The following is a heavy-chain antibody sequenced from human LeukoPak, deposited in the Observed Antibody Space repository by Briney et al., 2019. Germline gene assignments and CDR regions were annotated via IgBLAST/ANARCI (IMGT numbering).Heavy chain of an antibody. D-gene: IGHD6-19*01. Sequence: QTSETLSLTCTVSGGSISSYYWSWIRQPPGKGLEWIGYIYYSGSTNYNPSLKSRVTISVDTSKNQFSLRLSSVTAADTAVYYCAAEGSSGFDYWGQGTLVTVSS. J-gene: IGHJ4*02. V-gene: IGHV4-59*01. CDR1: GGSISSYY. CDR3: AAEGSSGFDY. CDR2: IYYSGST.